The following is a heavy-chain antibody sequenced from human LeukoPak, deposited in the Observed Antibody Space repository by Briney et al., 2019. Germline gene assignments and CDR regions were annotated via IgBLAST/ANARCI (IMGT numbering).Heavy chain of an antibody. Sequence: GGSLRLSCAASGFTFSSYEMNWVRQAPGKGLEWVSYISSSSSTIYYADSVKGRFTISRDNAKNSLYLQMNSLRAEDTAVYYCAREAYNWNDGSFDYWGQGTLVTVSS. CDR1: GFTFSSYE. V-gene: IGHV3-48*03. D-gene: IGHD1-1*01. CDR3: AREAYNWNDGSFDY. CDR2: ISSSSSTI. J-gene: IGHJ4*02.